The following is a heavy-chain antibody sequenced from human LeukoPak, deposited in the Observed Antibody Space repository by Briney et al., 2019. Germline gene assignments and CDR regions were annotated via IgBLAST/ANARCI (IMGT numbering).Heavy chain of an antibody. CDR2: IKQDGSEK. J-gene: IGHJ6*02. CDR1: GFTFSSHW. V-gene: IGHV3-7*01. D-gene: IGHD2-21*02. Sequence: PGGSLRLSCAASGFTFSSHWMSWVRQAPGKGLEWVANIKQDGSEKYYVDSVKGRFTISRDNAKNSLYLQMNSLRAEDTAVYYCVRKYCGGDCHYYYGMDVWGQGTTVTVSS. CDR3: VRKYCGGDCHYYYGMDV.